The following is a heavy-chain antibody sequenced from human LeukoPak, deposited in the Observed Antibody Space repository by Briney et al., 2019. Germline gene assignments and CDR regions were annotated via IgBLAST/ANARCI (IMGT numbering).Heavy chain of an antibody. CDR1: GFTFSSYW. J-gene: IGHJ4*02. Sequence: GGSLRLSCAASGFTFSSYWMSWVRQAPGKGLEWVANIKEDGSENYYVDSVKGRFTISRDNAKKSLYLQMSSLRAEDTAVYYCARSTRGSSYGYVDYWSQGTLVTVSS. D-gene: IGHD5-18*01. CDR3: ARSTRGSSYGYVDY. V-gene: IGHV3-7*01. CDR2: IKEDGSEN.